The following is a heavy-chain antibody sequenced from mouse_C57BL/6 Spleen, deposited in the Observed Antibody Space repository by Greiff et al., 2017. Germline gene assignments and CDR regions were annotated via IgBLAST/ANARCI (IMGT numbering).Heavy chain of an antibody. CDR1: GYTFTDYN. CDR3: ARWDGDEFDY. V-gene: IGHV1-18*01. J-gene: IGHJ2*01. Sequence: EVQLQESGPELVKPGASVKISCKASGYTFTDYNMDWVKQSPGQSLEWIGDIYPNNGGTNYNQKFKGKATLTVDKSSSTAYMELRSLTSEDTAVCYCARWDGDEFDYWGQGTTLTVSS. D-gene: IGHD4-1*01. CDR2: IYPNNGGT.